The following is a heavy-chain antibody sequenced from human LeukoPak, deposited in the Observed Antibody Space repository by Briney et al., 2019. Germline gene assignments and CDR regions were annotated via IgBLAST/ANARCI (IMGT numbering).Heavy chain of an antibody. CDR1: GGSFSAFH. Sequence: SETLSLTCAVSGGSFSAFHWTWIRQPPGQGLEWIGEINGSGKTNYNPSLKSRVTISVDTSNNQFSLKMTSVTAADTAVYYCARVMGAANFDYWGQGTLVTVSS. V-gene: IGHV4-34*01. CDR2: INGSGKT. D-gene: IGHD1-26*01. CDR3: ARVMGAANFDY. J-gene: IGHJ4*02.